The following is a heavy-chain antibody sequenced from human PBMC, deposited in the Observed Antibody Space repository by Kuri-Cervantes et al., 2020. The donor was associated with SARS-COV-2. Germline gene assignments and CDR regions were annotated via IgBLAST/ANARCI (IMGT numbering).Heavy chain of an antibody. J-gene: IGHJ4*02. D-gene: IGHD5-18*01. CDR1: GFTFSSHA. CDR2: ISYDGSNK. V-gene: IGHV3-30-3*01. Sequence: GESPKISCAASGFTFSSHAMHWVRQAPGKGLEWVAVISYDGSNKYYADSVKGRFTLSRDNAKNSLYLQINSLRAEDTAVYYCAKDQGDSYGITYFDYWGQGTLVTVSS. CDR3: AKDQGDSYGITYFDY.